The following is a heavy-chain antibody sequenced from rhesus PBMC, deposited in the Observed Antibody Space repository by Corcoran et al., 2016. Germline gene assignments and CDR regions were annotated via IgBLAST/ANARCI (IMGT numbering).Heavy chain of an antibody. CDR2: SNSGGGST. CDR3: AKAHGWSDYYDY. D-gene: IGHD3-22*01. Sequence: EVQLVESGGGLAKPGGSLRLSCAASGFTFSSYWLNWVRQAPGKGREGVATSNSGGGSTDYAESVKGRFTISRDNSKKTLSLQMNSLRAEYTAVYYCAKAHGWSDYYDYWGQGVLVTVSS. J-gene: IGHJ4*01. V-gene: IGHV3S25*01. CDR1: GFTFSSYW.